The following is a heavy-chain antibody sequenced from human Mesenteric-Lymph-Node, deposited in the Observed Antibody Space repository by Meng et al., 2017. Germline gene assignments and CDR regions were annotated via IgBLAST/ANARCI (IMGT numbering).Heavy chain of an antibody. CDR3: ARHISVTGTRGFDY. Sequence: SETLSLTCAVNGVSLSGHYWSWIRQPPGKGLEWIGEINYTGSSNNNPSLKSRVRISVDTSKNHFSLSLSAVTAADTAVYYCARHISVTGTRGFDYWGQGMLVTVSS. CDR2: INYTGSS. D-gene: IGHD6-19*01. V-gene: IGHV4-34*01. J-gene: IGHJ4*02. CDR1: GVSLSGHY.